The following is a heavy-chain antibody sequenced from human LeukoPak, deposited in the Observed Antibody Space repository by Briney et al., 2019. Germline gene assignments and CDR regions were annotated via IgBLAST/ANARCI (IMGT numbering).Heavy chain of an antibody. D-gene: IGHD4-17*01. CDR3: AKSLTTVKRGNFDS. J-gene: IGHJ4*02. Sequence: GGSQRLSCAASGFTFSSYAMSWVRQAPGKGLEGVSVISGSGANTYYADSVKGRFTISRDNSKNTLYLQRNSLRAEGTAVFFCAKSLTTVKRGNFDSWGQGTLVTVSS. CDR2: ISGSGANT. V-gene: IGHV3-23*01. CDR1: GFTFSSYA.